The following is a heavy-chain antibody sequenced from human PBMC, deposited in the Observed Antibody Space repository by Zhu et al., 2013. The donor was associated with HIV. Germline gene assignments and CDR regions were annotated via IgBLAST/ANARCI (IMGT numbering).Heavy chain of an antibody. CDR2: INPSGGRT. V-gene: IGHV1-46*01. CDR3: ARDNDYWSGFNFYGMDV. J-gene: IGHJ6*02. CDR1: GYTFANYH. Sequence: QVQLVQSGAEVRKPGASVKVSCKASGYTFANYHIHWVRQAPGQGLEWMGIINPSGGRTTYAQKFPGRVTMTRDTSTSTVYMELNSLRSDDTAVYYCARDNDYWSGFNFYGMDVWAKGPRSPSP. D-gene: IGHD3-3*01.